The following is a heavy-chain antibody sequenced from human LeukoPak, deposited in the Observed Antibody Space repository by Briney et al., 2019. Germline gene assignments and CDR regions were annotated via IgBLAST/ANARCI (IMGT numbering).Heavy chain of an antibody. V-gene: IGHV4-4*07. J-gene: IGHJ4*02. CDR3: VRDQGFLAY. Sequence: SETLSLTCTVSGGSINSYYWGWIRQPAGKGLEWISRIYTSGSTNYNPSLKSRVTMSVDTSKNQFSLNLTSVTAADTAVYYCVRDQGFLAYWGQGTLVTVSS. D-gene: IGHD3-3*01. CDR1: GGSINSYY. CDR2: IYTSGST.